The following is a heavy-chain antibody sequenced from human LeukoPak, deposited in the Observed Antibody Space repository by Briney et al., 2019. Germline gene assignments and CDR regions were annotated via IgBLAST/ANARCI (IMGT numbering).Heavy chain of an antibody. D-gene: IGHD2-15*01. Sequence: GRSLRLSCAPSAFTFSNYAMGWVRQAPGKGLEWVSTISDSGGNTYHGDSVKGRFTISRDKSKNTVYLQMNSLRAEDTAVYYCAKGNTGSFYSASDYWGQGTLVTVSS. V-gene: IGHV3-23*01. CDR3: AKGNTGSFYSASDY. CDR1: AFTFSNYA. J-gene: IGHJ4*02. CDR2: ISDSGGNT.